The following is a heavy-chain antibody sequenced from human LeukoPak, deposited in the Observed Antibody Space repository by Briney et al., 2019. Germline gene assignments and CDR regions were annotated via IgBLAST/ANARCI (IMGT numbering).Heavy chain of an antibody. CDR2: INHSGST. D-gene: IGHD6-13*01. CDR3: ARRKAAAGRGRYYMDV. V-gene: IGHV4-34*01. CDR1: GGSFSGYY. J-gene: IGHJ6*03. Sequence: SETLSLTCAVYGGSFSGYYWSWIRQPPGKGLEWIGEINHSGSTNYNPSLKSRVTISVDTSKNQFSLKLSSVTAADTAVYYCARRKAAAGRGRYYMDVWGKGTTVTISS.